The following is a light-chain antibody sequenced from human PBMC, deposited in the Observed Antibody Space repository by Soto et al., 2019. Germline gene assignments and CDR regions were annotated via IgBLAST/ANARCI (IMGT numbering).Light chain of an antibody. Sequence: QSVLTQPASVSGSPGQSITISCTGTSSDAGAYNYVSWYQQHPGKAPKLMIYEVSNRPSGVSHRFSASKSGNTASLTISGLQAEDEADYYCSSYTSSSTWVFGGGTKLTVL. CDR2: EVS. CDR3: SSYTSSSTWV. V-gene: IGLV2-14*01. CDR1: SSDAGAYNY. J-gene: IGLJ3*02.